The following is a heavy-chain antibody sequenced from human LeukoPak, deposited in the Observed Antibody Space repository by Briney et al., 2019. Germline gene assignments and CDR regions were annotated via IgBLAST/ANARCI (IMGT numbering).Heavy chain of an antibody. CDR3: ARNRVDYYDSSGYYGGFDY. J-gene: IGHJ4*02. D-gene: IGHD3-22*01. CDR1: GYTFTSYG. V-gene: IGHV1-18*01. Sequence: ASVKVSCKASGYTFTSYGISWVRQAPGQGLEWMGWISVYNGNTNYAQKLQGRVTMTTDTSTSTAYMELRSLRSDDTALYYCARNRVDYYDSSGYYGGFDYWGQGTLVTVSS. CDR2: ISVYNGNT.